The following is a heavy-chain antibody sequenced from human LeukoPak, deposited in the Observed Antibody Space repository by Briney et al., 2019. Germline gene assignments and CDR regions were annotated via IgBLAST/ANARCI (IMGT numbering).Heavy chain of an antibody. CDR1: GYTFTSYD. Sequence: ASVKVSCKASGYTFTSYDINWVRQATGQGLEWMGWMNPNSGNTGYAQKFQGRVTMTRNTSISTAYMELSSLRSEDTAVYYCARDGAVDTALDVWGKGTTVTVSS. D-gene: IGHD5-18*01. J-gene: IGHJ6*04. V-gene: IGHV1-8*01. CDR3: ARDGAVDTALDV. CDR2: MNPNSGNT.